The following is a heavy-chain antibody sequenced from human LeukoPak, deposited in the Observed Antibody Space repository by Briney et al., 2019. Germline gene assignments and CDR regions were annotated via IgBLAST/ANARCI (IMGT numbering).Heavy chain of an antibody. CDR3: TVALWFGESIPY. CDR1: GFTFSSYS. D-gene: IGHD3-10*01. Sequence: GGSLRLSCAASGFTFSSYSMNWVRQAPGKGLEWVSYISSRSTTRYYADSVKGRVTISRDNAKNSLYLQMNSLRVEDTAVYYCTVALWFGESIPYWGQGTLVTVSS. J-gene: IGHJ4*02. V-gene: IGHV3-48*04. CDR2: ISSRSTTR.